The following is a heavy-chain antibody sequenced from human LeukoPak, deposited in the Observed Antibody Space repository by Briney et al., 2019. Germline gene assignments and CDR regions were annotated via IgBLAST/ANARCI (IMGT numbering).Heavy chain of an antibody. CDR2: ISAYNGNT. Sequence: GASVKVSCKASGYTFTSYGISWVRQAPGQGLEWMGWISAYNGNTNYAQKLQGRVTMTTDTSTSTAYMELRSLRSDDTAVYYCARVAAAMITFGLAGYMDVWGKGTTVTVSS. D-gene: IGHD3-16*01. CDR3: ARVAAAMITFGLAGYMDV. V-gene: IGHV1-18*01. J-gene: IGHJ6*03. CDR1: GYTFTSYG.